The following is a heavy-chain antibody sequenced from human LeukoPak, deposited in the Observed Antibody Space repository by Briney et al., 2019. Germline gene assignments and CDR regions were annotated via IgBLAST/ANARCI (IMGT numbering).Heavy chain of an antibody. CDR2: IYNSGST. J-gene: IGHJ5*02. CDR3: ARDHGITVVLNWFDP. CDR1: GGSISSYY. Sequence: PSETLSLTCTVSGGSISSYYWSWIRQPPGKGLEWIGYIYNSGSTNYNPSLKSRVTMSVDTSKNQFSLKLSSVTAADTAVYYCARDHGITVVLNWFDPWGQGTLVTVSS. V-gene: IGHV4-59*12. D-gene: IGHD3-10*01.